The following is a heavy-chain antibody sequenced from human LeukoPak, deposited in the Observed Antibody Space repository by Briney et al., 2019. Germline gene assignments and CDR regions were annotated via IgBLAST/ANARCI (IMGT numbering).Heavy chain of an antibody. J-gene: IGHJ4*02. V-gene: IGHV3-30-3*01. CDR2: ISYDGSNK. Sequence: RTGGSLRLSCAASGFTFSSYAMHWVRQAPGKGLEWVAVISYDGSNKYYADSVKGRFTISRDNSKNTLYLQMNSLRAEDTAVYYCARVSGGGFGELFPFDYWGQGTLVTVSS. CDR3: ARVSGGGFGELFPFDY. CDR1: GFTFSSYA. D-gene: IGHD3-10*01.